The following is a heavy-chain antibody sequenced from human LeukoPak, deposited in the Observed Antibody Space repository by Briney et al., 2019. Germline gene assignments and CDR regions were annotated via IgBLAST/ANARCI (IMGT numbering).Heavy chain of an antibody. Sequence: TGGSVRLSCAACGFTFSSYAMIWVREAPGKGREWGSIISASGGSTYYAVSVKGRFTISRDNSKNTLYLQMNRLRAEDTALYYCAKGPTKSREAYFDYWGQGTLVTVSS. CDR1: GFTFSSYA. V-gene: IGHV3-23*01. J-gene: IGHJ4*02. CDR3: AKGPTKSREAYFDY. CDR2: ISASGGST.